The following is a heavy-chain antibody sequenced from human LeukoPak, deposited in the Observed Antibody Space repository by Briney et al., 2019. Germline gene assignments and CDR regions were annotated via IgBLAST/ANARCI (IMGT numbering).Heavy chain of an antibody. CDR2: INPNSGGT. CDR3: AGTNVAGTYYYYYMDV. CDR1: GYTFTGYY. J-gene: IGHJ6*03. D-gene: IGHD6-19*01. V-gene: IGHV1-2*02. Sequence: ASVKVSCKASGYTFTGYYMHWVRQAPGQGLEWMGWINPNSGGTNYAQKFQGRVTMTRDTPISTAYMELSRLRSDDTAVYYCAGTNVAGTYYYYYMDVWGKGTTVTVSS.